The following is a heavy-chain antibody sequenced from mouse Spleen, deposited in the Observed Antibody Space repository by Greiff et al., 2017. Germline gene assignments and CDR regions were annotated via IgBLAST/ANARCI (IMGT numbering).Heavy chain of an antibody. J-gene: IGHJ3*01. CDR3: ARGDDYEGFAY. Sequence: VQLQQSGAELARPGASVKLSCKASGYTFTSYGISWVKQRTGQGLEWIGEIYPRSGNTYYNEKFKGKATLTADKSSSTAYMELRSLTSEDSAVYFCARGDDYEGFAYWGQGTLVTVSA. CDR2: IYPRSGNT. D-gene: IGHD2-4*01. CDR1: GYTFTSYG. V-gene: IGHV1-81*01.